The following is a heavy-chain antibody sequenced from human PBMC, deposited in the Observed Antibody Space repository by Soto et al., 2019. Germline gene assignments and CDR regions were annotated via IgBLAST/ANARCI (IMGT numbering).Heavy chain of an antibody. Sequence: WTWIRQHPGKGLEWIGYISNSGRTYYSPSLKSRLTISLDASENQFSLELTSVTAADTAIYYCARARQYYDCELDPWGQGTLVTVSS. J-gene: IGHJ5*02. CDR3: ARARQYYDCELDP. CDR2: ISNSGRT. D-gene: IGHD3-22*01. V-gene: IGHV4-31*02.